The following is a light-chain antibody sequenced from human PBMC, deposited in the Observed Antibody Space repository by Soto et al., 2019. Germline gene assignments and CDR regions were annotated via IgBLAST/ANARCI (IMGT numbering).Light chain of an antibody. J-gene: IGLJ1*01. Sequence: QSALTQPAFVSGSPGQSITISCTGTNSDVGGYNFVSWYQQHPGKVPKLMIYDVTNRPSGVSNRFSGSKSGNMASLTISGLQAEDEADYYCSSYTSSSTLVFGTGTKLTVL. CDR2: DVT. CDR1: NSDVGGYNF. V-gene: IGLV2-14*01. CDR3: SSYTSSSTLV.